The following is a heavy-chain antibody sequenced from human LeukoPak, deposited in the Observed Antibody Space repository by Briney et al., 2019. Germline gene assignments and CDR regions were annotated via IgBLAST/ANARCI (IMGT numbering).Heavy chain of an antibody. D-gene: IGHD2-15*01. V-gene: IGHV3-23*01. CDR2: ISGSGGST. Sequence: GGSLRLSCAASGFTFSSYAMSWVRQAPGKGLEWVSAISGSGGSTYYADSVKGRFTISRDNSKNTLYLQMNSLRAEDTAVYYCARDAGLVVVAAYFDYWGQGTLVTVSS. CDR1: GFTFSSYA. CDR3: ARDAGLVVVAAYFDY. J-gene: IGHJ4*02.